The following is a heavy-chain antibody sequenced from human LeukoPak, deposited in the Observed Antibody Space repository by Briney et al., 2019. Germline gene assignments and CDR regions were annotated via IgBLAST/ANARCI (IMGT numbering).Heavy chain of an antibody. V-gene: IGHV3-74*03. CDR2: IRPEGTTT. D-gene: IGHD3-9*01. CDR1: GFTFSTYW. J-gene: IGHJ4*02. CDR3: ARDLDWILFDY. Sequence: GGSLRLSCAASGFTFSTYWMHWVRQAPGKGLVWVSRIRPEGTTTAYADSVKGRFTISRDNAKNTLFLRMNSLSAEDTAVYYCARDLDWILFDYWGQGTLVTVSS.